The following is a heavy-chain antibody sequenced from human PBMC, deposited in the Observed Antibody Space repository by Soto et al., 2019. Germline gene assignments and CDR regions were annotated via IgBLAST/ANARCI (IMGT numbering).Heavy chain of an antibody. V-gene: IGHV1-69*02. CDR2: IIPILGIA. CDR3: ARLGAAAEVVAASN. J-gene: IGHJ4*02. D-gene: IGHD2-15*01. CDR1: GGTFTRYT. Sequence: QVQLVQSGAEVKKPGSSVKVSCKTPGGTFTRYTISWVRQAPGQGLEWMGRIIPILGIAKNAQKFQGRVTITADKSTSTAYMELSSLRSEDTAVYYCARLGAAAEVVAASNWGQGTLVIVSS.